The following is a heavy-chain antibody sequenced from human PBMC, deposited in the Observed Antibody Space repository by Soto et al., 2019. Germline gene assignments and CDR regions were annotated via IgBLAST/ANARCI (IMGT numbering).Heavy chain of an antibody. Sequence: ASVKVSCKASGYTFTSYDINWVRQATGQGLEWMGWMNPNSGNTGYAQKFQGRVTMTRNTSISTAYMEPSSLRSEDTAVYYCARGLRDFWSGYYYYYGMDVWGQGTTVTVSS. CDR2: MNPNSGNT. D-gene: IGHD3-3*01. V-gene: IGHV1-8*01. CDR3: ARGLRDFWSGYYYYYGMDV. J-gene: IGHJ6*02. CDR1: GYTFTSYD.